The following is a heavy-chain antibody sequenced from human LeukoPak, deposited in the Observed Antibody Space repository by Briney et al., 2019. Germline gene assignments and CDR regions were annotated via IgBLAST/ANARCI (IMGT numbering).Heavy chain of an antibody. CDR2: ISYDGSNK. J-gene: IGHJ6*03. CDR3: AKDPSANFYYYYYMDV. Sequence: TGGSLRLSCAASGFTFSSYAMHWVRQAPGKGLEWVAVISYDGSNKYYADSVKGRFTISRDNSKNTLYLQMNSLRAEDTAVYYCAKDPSANFYYYYYMDVWGKGTTVTVSS. CDR1: GFTFSSYA. V-gene: IGHV3-30-3*01.